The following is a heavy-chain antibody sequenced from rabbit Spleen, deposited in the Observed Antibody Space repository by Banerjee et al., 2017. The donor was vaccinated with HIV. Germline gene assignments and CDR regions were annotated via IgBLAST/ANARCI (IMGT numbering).Heavy chain of an antibody. CDR2: IDAASGGST. V-gene: IGHV1S40*01. Sequence: QSLEESGGDLVKPEGSLTLTCTASTFSFSSSYYMCWVRQAPGKGLEWIACIDAASGGSTWYANWAKGRFTISKTSSTTVTLQMTSLTAADTATYFCARDTYIYGNGLDLWGPGTLVTVS. D-gene: IGHD6-1*01. J-gene: IGHJ6*01. CDR1: TFSFSSSYY. CDR3: ARDTYIYGNGLDL.